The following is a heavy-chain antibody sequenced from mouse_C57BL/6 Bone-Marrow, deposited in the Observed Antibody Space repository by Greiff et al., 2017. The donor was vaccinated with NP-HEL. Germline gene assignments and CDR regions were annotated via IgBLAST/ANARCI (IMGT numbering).Heavy chain of an antibody. V-gene: IGHV2-9-1*01. Sequence: VMLVESGPGLVAPSQSLSITCTVSGFSLTSYAISWVRQPPGKGLEWLGVIWTGGGTNYNSALKSRLSISKDNSKSQVCLKMNSLQTYDTARYYCARHSNEFAYWGQGTLVTVSA. CDR3: ARHSNEFAY. CDR2: IWTGGGT. J-gene: IGHJ3*01. CDR1: GFSLTSYA. D-gene: IGHD2-5*01.